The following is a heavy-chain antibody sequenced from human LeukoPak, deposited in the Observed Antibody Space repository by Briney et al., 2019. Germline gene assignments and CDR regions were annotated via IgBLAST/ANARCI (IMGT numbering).Heavy chain of an antibody. J-gene: IGHJ3*02. Sequence: GGSLRLSCAASGFTFSIYAMSWVRQAPGKGLEWVSVIRDSGDNRYYADAVKGRFTISRDNSKRTLHLQMNSLRAEDTAVYYCAKHGYNSGVYDAFDIWGQGTRVTVSS. D-gene: IGHD6-19*01. CDR3: AKHGYNSGVYDAFDI. CDR2: IRDSGDNR. CDR1: GFTFSIYA. V-gene: IGHV3-23*01.